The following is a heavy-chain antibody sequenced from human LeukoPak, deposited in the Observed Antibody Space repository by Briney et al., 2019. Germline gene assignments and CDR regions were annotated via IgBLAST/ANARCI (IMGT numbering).Heavy chain of an antibody. D-gene: IGHD3-3*01. CDR2: ISSSGSTI. CDR3: ARSTSLTAYYDF. J-gene: IGHJ3*01. Sequence: PGGSLRLSCAASGFTFSSYSMNWVRQAPGKGLEWVSYISSSGSTIYYEDSVKGRFTISRDDAKNSLYLQMNSLRAEDTAVYYCARSTSLTAYYDFWSQGTMVTVSS. V-gene: IGHV3-48*04. CDR1: GFTFSSYS.